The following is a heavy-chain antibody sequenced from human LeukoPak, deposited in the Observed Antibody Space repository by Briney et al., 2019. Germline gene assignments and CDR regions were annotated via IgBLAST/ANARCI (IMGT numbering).Heavy chain of an antibody. J-gene: IGHJ2*01. D-gene: IGHD3-10*01. Sequence: PSETLSLTCAVSDSSISSSGCYWSWIRQHPGQGLEWFGVIHYSGGTYYNPSVKSRVVISIDTSENQFSLKVTSVSAADTAVYYCARSGITGVRGGRVWYFDLWGRGTLVTVSS. CDR3: ARSGITGVRGGRVWYFDL. V-gene: IGHV4-31*11. CDR2: IHYSGGT. CDR1: DSSISSSGCY.